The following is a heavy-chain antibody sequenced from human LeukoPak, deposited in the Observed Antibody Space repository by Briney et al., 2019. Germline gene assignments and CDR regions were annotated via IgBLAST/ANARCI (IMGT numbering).Heavy chain of an antibody. J-gene: IGHJ4*02. CDR1: GYTFTSYY. Sequence: ASVKVSCKASGYTFTSYYMHWVRQAPGQGLEWMGIINPSGGSTSYAQKFQGRVTMTRDTSTSTVYMELRSLRSDDTAVYYCAREGVPYYDFWSGYSRADYWGQGTLVTVSS. CDR3: AREGVPYYDFWSGYSRADY. V-gene: IGHV1-46*01. CDR2: INPSGGST. D-gene: IGHD3-3*01.